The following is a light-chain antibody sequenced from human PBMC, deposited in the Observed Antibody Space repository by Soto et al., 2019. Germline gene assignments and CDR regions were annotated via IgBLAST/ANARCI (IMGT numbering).Light chain of an antibody. CDR2: GAS. CDR3: QHYNSYSEA. V-gene: IGKV3D-15*01. CDR1: QSVSSA. Sequence: VMTQSPATLSVSQGERATLSCRASQSVSSALAWYQQKPGQAPRFLIYGASTRPTGIPDRFSGSGSGTDFTLTISRLEPDDFATYYCQHYNSYSEAFGQGTKVDIK. J-gene: IGKJ1*01.